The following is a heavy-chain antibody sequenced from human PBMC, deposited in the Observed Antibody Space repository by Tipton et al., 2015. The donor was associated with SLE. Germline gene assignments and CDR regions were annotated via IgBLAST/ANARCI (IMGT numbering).Heavy chain of an antibody. J-gene: IGHJ4*02. CDR3: ARWGITFGGVIVFDY. CDR2: IYYSGST. V-gene: IGHV4-59*11. CDR1: GGSISSHY. Sequence: LRLSCTVSGGSISSHYWSWIRQPPGKGLEWIGYIYYSGSTNYNPSLKSRVTISVDTSKNQFSLKLSSVTAADTAVYYCARWGITFGGVIVFDYWGQGTLVTGSS. D-gene: IGHD3-16*02.